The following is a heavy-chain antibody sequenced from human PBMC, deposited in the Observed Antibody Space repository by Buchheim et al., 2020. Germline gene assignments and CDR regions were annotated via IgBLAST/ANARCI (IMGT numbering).Heavy chain of an antibody. Sequence: EVQLVESGGGLVQPGGSLRLSCAASGFTLSSYWMHWVRQVPGKGLVWVSRMNEDGSTTDYADSVKGRFTIPRANAMNTLYLSMNRLRAEDTAVYYCVKDMFGNLDYWGQGTL. D-gene: IGHD3-10*02. CDR2: MNEDGSTT. V-gene: IGHV3-74*01. CDR3: VKDMFGNLDY. CDR1: GFTLSSYW. J-gene: IGHJ4*02.